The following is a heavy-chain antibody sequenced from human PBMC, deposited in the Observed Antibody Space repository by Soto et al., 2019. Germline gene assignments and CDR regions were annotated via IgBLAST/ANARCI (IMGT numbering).Heavy chain of an antibody. J-gene: IGHJ5*02. Sequence: QVQLQESGPGLVKPSETLSLTCTVSGGSISTYYWSWIRQPPGKGLEWLGDIYYTGSTKYNPSLKGRVTISVDTSKNQFSLKLSSVTAADTAVYYCARASGCSGDSCAFDPWGQGTLVTVSS. CDR2: IYYTGST. CDR3: ARASGCSGDSCAFDP. D-gene: IGHD2-15*01. V-gene: IGHV4-59*01. CDR1: GGSISTYY.